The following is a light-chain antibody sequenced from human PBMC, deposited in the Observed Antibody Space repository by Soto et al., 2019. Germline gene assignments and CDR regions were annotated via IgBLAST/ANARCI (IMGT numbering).Light chain of an antibody. V-gene: IGKV3-15*01. J-gene: IGKJ4*01. CDR3: QQYGNWPPLT. CDR2: GAS. Sequence: VMTQSPATLSASPGERVTLSCRASQNINTNLVWYQHKPGQAHRVLLYGASSRARGVPARFSGSGSGTDFTLTISSLQSEDFAIYYCQQYGNWPPLTFGGGTKLGIK. CDR1: QNINTN.